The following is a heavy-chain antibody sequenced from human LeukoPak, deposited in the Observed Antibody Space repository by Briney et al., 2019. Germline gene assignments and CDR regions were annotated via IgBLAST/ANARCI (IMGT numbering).Heavy chain of an antibody. V-gene: IGHV4-4*02. J-gene: IGHJ4*02. Sequence: SETLSLTCAVSGGSISSSNWWSWVRQPPGKGLEWIGEIYHSGSTNYNPSLKSRVTISVDKSKNQFSLKLNSVTAADTAVYYCAREQLGNRRFTYLDSWGQGTLVTVSS. CDR1: GGSISSSNW. D-gene: IGHD7-27*01. CDR3: AREQLGNRRFTYLDS. CDR2: IYHSGST.